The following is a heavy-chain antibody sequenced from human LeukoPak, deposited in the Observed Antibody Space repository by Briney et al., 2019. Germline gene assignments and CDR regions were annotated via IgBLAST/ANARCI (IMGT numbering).Heavy chain of an antibody. Sequence: ASVKVSCKASGYTFTGYYMHWVRQAPGQGLEWMGWINPNSGGTNYAQKFQGRVTMTRDTSISTAYMELSSLRSDDTAVYYCARLAIFGVVIPFDYWGQGTLVTVSS. CDR3: ARLAIFGVVIPFDY. D-gene: IGHD3-3*01. V-gene: IGHV1-2*02. J-gene: IGHJ4*02. CDR1: GYTFTGYY. CDR2: INPNSGGT.